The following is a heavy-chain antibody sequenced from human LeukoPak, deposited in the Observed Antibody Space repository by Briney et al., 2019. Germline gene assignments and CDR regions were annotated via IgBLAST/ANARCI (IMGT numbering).Heavy chain of an antibody. CDR1: GGSISSYY. D-gene: IGHD2-8*01. V-gene: IGHV4-59*08. Sequence: SETLSLTCTVSGGSISSYYWSWIRQPPGKGLEWIGYIYYSGSTNYNPSLKSRVTISVDTSKNQFSLKLSSVTAADTAVYYCARHRMAPNWFGPWGQGTLVTVSS. CDR2: IYYSGST. CDR3: ARHRMAPNWFGP. J-gene: IGHJ5*02.